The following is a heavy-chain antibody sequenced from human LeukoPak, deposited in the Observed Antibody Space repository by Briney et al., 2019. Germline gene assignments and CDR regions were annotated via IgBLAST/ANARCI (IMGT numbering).Heavy chain of an antibody. D-gene: IGHD3-10*01. V-gene: IGHV3-23*01. J-gene: IGHJ4*02. CDR3: AKGRLPWCGGKLLMG. CDR1: GFTLSSYA. CDR2: ISSSGGST. Sequence: GGSLRLSRAASGFTLSSYAMSWVRQAPGKGLEWLSAISSSGGSTYYADSVKGRFTISRDNSKNTLYLQMNSLSAEDAAVYYCAKGRLPWCGGKLLMGWGQGTLVTVSS.